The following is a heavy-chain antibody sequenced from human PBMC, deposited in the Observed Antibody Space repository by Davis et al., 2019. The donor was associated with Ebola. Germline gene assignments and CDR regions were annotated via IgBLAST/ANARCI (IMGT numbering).Heavy chain of an antibody. CDR2: IKDDGSGT. CDR3: ARVVGATGGSIDY. D-gene: IGHD1-26*01. Sequence: GESLKISCAASGFTFSNAWMTWVRQAPGKGLEWVATIKDDGSGTFYLDSVRARFTISRDNAKNSLYLQMISLRAEDTAVYYCARVVGATGGSIDYWGQGTLVTVSS. V-gene: IGHV3-7*03. CDR1: GFTFSNAW. J-gene: IGHJ4*02.